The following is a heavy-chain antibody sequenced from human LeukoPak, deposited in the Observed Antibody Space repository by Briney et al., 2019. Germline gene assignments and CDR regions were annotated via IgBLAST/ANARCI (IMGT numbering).Heavy chain of an antibody. V-gene: IGHV4-34*01. CDR2: INHSGST. D-gene: IGHD3-10*01. J-gene: IGHJ2*01. Sequence: PSETLSVTCAVYGGSFSGYYWSWIRQPPGKGLEWIGEINHSGSTSYNPSLKSRVTISINTSKNQFSLKLSSVTAADTAVFYCARRVWFGESSHWSFDLWGRGTLVTVSS. CDR3: ARRVWFGESSHWSFDL. CDR1: GGSFSGYY.